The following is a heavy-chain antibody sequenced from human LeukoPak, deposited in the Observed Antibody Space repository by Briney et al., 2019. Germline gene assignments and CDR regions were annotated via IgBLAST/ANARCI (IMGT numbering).Heavy chain of an antibody. D-gene: IGHD2-2*01. CDR2: ISSSSSYI. J-gene: IGHJ4*02. CDR1: GFTFSSYS. Sequence: GGSLRLSCAASGFTFSSYSMNWVRQAPGKGLEWVSSISSSSSYIYYADSVKGRFTISRDNAKNSLYLEMNGLRAEDTAVYYCARGSRGRYCSSTSCYGAYWGQGTLVTVSS. V-gene: IGHV3-21*01. CDR3: ARGSRGRYCSSTSCYGAY.